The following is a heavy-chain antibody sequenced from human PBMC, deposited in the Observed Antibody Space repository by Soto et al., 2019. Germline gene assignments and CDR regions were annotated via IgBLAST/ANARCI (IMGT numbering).Heavy chain of an antibody. CDR3: AKQLGYCSEGSCYFPY. CDR2: ISTSGGST. J-gene: IGHJ4*02. V-gene: IGHV3-23*01. D-gene: IGHD2-15*01. CDR1: GFTFSSNA. Sequence: EVQLLESGGDLVQPGGSLRLSCAASGFTFSSNAMSWVRQAPGKGLEWVSSISTSGGSTYYADSVKGRFTISRDNSKNTLYLQMSSLRAEDTAVYYCAKQLGYCSEGSCYFPYWGQGTLVTVSP.